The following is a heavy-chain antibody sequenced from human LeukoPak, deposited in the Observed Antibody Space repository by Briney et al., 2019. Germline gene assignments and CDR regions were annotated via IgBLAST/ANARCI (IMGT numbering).Heavy chain of an antibody. CDR3: ARVRYCSGGSCREEFDY. Sequence: LGAPSLTCAVSGYSISSGYYWGWIRQPPGKGLEWIGSIVLSGSTYYNPSLKSRVTISVDTSKNQFSLKQNSVTAADTAVYYCARVRYCSGGSCREEFDYWGQGSLV. J-gene: IGHJ4*02. CDR2: IVLSGST. CDR1: GYSISSGYY. D-gene: IGHD2-15*01. V-gene: IGHV4-38-2*01.